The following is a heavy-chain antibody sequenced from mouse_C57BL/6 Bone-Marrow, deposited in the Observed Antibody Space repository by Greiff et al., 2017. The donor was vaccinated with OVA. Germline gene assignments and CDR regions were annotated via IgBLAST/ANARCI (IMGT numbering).Heavy chain of an antibody. CDR3: ASDYGGGGGALDY. J-gene: IGHJ4*01. Sequence: QVQLQQSGAELVKPGASVKLSCRASGYTFTNNWITWVRQRPGQGLEWIGDVFPGSGGSNNNEKFKRRATLTVDTSSSTAYMQLSSLTSEDSAVYYSASDYGGGGGALDYWGQGTSVTVSS. D-gene: IGHD1-1*02. CDR1: GYTFTNNW. CDR2: VFPGSGGS. V-gene: IGHV1-55*01.